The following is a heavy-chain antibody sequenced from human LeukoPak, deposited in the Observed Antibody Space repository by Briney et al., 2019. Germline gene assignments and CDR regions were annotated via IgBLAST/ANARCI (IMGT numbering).Heavy chain of an antibody. D-gene: IGHD4-17*01. CDR1: GGSISSYY. J-gene: IGHJ4*02. V-gene: IGHV4-4*07. CDR2: IYTSGTT. CDR3: ARLSTVTTSFDY. Sequence: TSETLSLTCTVSGGSISSYYWSWIRQPAGKGLEWIGRIYTSGTTHYNPSLKSRVTMSVDTSKNQYSLKLSSVAAADTAVYYCARLSTVTTSFDYWGQGTLVTVSS.